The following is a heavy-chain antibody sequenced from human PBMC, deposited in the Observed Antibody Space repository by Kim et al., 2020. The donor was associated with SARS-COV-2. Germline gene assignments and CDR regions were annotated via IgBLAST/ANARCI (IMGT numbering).Heavy chain of an antibody. D-gene: IGHD6-6*01. Sequence: QKFQGRVTMTRDTSTSTVYMELSSLRSEDTAVYYCARDQGIAARPGLFDYWGQGTLVTVSS. CDR3: ARDQGIAARPGLFDY. V-gene: IGHV1-46*01. J-gene: IGHJ4*02.